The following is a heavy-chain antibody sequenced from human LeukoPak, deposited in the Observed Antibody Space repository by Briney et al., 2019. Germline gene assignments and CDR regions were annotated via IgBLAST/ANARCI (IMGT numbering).Heavy chain of an antibody. CDR2: INHSGST. CDR1: GGSFSGYY. D-gene: IGHD5-24*01. CDR3: AREINGQRLDAFDI. V-gene: IGHV4-34*01. Sequence: SETLSLTCAVYGGSFSGYYWSWIRQPPGKGLEWIGEINHSGSTNYNPSLKSRVTISVDTSKSQFSLKLSSVTAADTAVYYCAREINGQRLDAFDIWGQGTMVTVSS. J-gene: IGHJ3*02.